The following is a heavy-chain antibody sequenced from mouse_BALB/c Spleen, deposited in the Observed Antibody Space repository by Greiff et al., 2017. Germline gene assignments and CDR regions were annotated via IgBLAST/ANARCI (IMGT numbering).Heavy chain of an antibody. CDR1: GYTFSSYW. CDR2: ILPGSGST. CDR3: ARGLTGTGAWFAY. V-gene: IGHV1-9*01. D-gene: IGHD4-1*01. Sequence: LVESGAELMKPGASVKISCKATGYTFSSYWIEWVKQRPGHGLEWIGEILPGSGSTNYNEKFKGKATFTADTSSNTAYMQLSSLTSEDSAVYYCARGLTGTGAWFAYWGQGTLVTVSA. J-gene: IGHJ3*01.